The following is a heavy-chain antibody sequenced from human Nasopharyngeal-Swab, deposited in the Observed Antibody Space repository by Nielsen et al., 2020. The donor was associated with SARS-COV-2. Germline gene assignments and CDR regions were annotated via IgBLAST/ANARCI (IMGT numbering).Heavy chain of an antibody. CDR3: VRGLRENWFDP. CDR1: GDTFNDYA. D-gene: IGHD3-16*01. V-gene: IGHV1-69*05. CDR2: IIPILGTA. Sequence: SAKVSCKASGDTFNDYAINWVRQAPGEGLEWMGGIIPILGTANYAQKFQGRVTITTDESTTTAYMELSSLRSEDTAMYYCVRGLRENWFDPWGQGTRVTVSS. J-gene: IGHJ5*02.